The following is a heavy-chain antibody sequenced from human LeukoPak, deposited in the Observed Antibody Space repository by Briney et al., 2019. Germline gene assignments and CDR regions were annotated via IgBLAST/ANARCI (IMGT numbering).Heavy chain of an antibody. J-gene: IGHJ6*02. CDR1: GFTFSSYW. CDR3: ARDLYCSGGSSYSDGMDV. D-gene: IGHD2-15*01. V-gene: IGHV3-74*01. Sequence: GGSLRLSCAASGFTFSSYWMHWVRQAPGKGLVWVSRINSDGGSTSYADSVKGRFTISRDNAKNTLYLQMNSLRAEDTAVYYCARDLYCSGGSSYSDGMDVWGQGTTVTASS. CDR2: INSDGGST.